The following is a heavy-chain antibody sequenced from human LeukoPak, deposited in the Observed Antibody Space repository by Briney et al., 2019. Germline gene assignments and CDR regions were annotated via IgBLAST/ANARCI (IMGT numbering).Heavy chain of an antibody. Sequence: GGSLRLSCAASGFTFSSYGMSWVRQAPGKGLEWVSVISGRGGRTSYADSVKGRFTISRDNSKNTLYLQMKSLRAEDTAVYYCAKDLGYDYVWGEGNLYDYWGQGTLVTVSS. V-gene: IGHV3-23*01. CDR1: GFTFSSYG. CDR3: AKDLGYDYVWGEGNLYDY. CDR2: ISGRGGRT. J-gene: IGHJ4*02. D-gene: IGHD3-16*01.